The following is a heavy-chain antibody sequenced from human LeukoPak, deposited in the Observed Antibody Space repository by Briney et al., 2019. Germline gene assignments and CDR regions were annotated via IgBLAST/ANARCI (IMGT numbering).Heavy chain of an antibody. CDR1: GFSLSIYD. CDR2: TGLSSSYI. D-gene: IGHD2-15*01. Sequence: NPGGSLRLSCAASGFSLSIYDMVWVRQAPGKGLEWIASTGLSSSYIGCADSVKGRFTISRDNGENSVYLQMNSLRAEDTAVYFCARERSYCSGATCSLDLWGRGTLVTVSS. J-gene: IGHJ5*02. V-gene: IGHV3-21*01. CDR3: ARERSYCSGATCSLDL.